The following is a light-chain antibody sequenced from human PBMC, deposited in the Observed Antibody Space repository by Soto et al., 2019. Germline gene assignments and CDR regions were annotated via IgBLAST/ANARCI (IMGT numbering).Light chain of an antibody. V-gene: IGKV3-20*01. J-gene: IGKJ1*01. CDR1: QSVSNNY. CDR3: XQYGSSGT. Sequence: EIVLTQSPGTLSLSPGDRATLSCRASQSVSNNYLAWYQQKPGQAPRLLIYGASNRATGIQDRFSGSGSGTEFTLTISRLEPEDFAVYYCXQYGSSGTCGQGTKVDI. CDR2: GAS.